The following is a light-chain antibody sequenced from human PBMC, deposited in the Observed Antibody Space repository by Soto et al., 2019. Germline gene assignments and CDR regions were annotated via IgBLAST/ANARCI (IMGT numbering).Light chain of an antibody. V-gene: IGLV2-23*02. CDR1: SSDFGNYNL. J-gene: IGLJ1*01. Sequence: QSVLTQPASVSGSPGQSIAISCTGTSSDFGNYNLVSWYQQHPGKAPRLMIFEVNKRPSGVSDRFSGSKSGNTASLTISGLQADDEADYYCYSYAGSYIYYVFGAGTKVTVL. CDR2: EVN. CDR3: YSYAGSYIYYV.